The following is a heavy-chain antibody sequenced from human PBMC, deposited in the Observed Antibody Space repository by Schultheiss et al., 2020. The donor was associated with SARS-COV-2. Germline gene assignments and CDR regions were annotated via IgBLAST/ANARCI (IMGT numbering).Heavy chain of an antibody. CDR3: ARGRRTAMVTSHDAFDI. CDR2: ISYDGSNK. CDR1: GFTFSSYS. Sequence: GGSLRLSCAASGFTFSSYSMNWVRQAPGKGLEWVAVISYDGSNKYYADSVKGRFTISRENAKNSLYLQMNSLRAGDTAVYYCARGRRTAMVTSHDAFDIWGQGTMVTVSS. D-gene: IGHD5-18*01. J-gene: IGHJ3*02. V-gene: IGHV3-30*03.